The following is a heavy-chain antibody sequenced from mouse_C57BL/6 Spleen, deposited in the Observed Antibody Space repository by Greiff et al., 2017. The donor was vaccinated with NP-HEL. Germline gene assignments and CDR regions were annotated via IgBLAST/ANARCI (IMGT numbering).Heavy chain of an antibody. J-gene: IGHJ4*01. Sequence: QVQLQQPGAELVKPGASVKLSCKASGYTFTSYWMHWVKQRPGQGLAWIGMIHPNSGSTNYNEKFKSKATLTVDKSSSTAYMQLSSLTSEDSAVYYCARFYYGNYDAMDYWGQGTSVTVSS. V-gene: IGHV1-64*01. D-gene: IGHD2-1*01. CDR3: ARFYYGNYDAMDY. CDR1: GYTFTSYW. CDR2: IHPNSGST.